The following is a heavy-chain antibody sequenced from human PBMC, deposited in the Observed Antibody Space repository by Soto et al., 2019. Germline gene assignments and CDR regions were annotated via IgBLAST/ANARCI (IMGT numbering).Heavy chain of an antibody. D-gene: IGHD1-26*01. V-gene: IGHV3-23*01. J-gene: IGHJ6*02. CDR2: ISGSGGST. CDR1: GFTFSSYA. CDR3: AKTIYSGSLDDYYYGMDV. Sequence: PGGSLRLSCAASGFTFSSYAMSWVRQAPGKGLEWVSAISGSGGSTYYADSVQGRFTISRDNSKNTLYLQMNSLRAEDTAVYYCAKTIYSGSLDDYYYGMDVWGQGTTVTVSS.